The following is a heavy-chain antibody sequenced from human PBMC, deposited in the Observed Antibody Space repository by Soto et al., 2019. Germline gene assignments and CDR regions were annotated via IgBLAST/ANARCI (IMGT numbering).Heavy chain of an antibody. CDR1: GYSFSAYY. Sequence: QVQLVQSGAEVKKPGASVKVSCKASGYSFSAYYVHWVRQAPGQGLEWMGWVNPNSGVTSYAQKFQDRVTMTRDTSISTAYMEMDRLKSDDTAVNYCARTGDFARELVAWGQGTLVTVSS. CDR2: VNPNSGVT. J-gene: IGHJ5*02. CDR3: ARTGDFARELVA. V-gene: IGHV1-2*02. D-gene: IGHD7-27*01.